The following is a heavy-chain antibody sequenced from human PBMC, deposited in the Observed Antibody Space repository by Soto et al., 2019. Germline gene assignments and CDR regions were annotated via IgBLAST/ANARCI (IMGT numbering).Heavy chain of an antibody. Sequence: SVKVSCKASGGTFSSYAISWVRQAPGQGLEWMGGIIPIFGTANYAQKFQGRVTVTADESTSTAYMELSSLRSEDTAVYYCARVLYSSSSGGDYYYYGMDVWGQGTTVTVSS. J-gene: IGHJ6*02. V-gene: IGHV1-69*13. D-gene: IGHD6-6*01. CDR3: ARVLYSSSSGGDYYYYGMDV. CDR2: IIPIFGTA. CDR1: GGTFSSYA.